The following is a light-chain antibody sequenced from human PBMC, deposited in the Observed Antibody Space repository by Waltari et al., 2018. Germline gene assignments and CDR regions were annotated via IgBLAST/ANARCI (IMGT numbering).Light chain of an antibody. V-gene: IGLV1-44*01. J-gene: IGLJ3*02. CDR1: ASNIGGSH. Sequence: QSVLTQPPSASWTPGQRVTISCSGSASNIGGSHVNWQHQLPGKAPKLLNYRSDQRPSGVPDRFSGSKTGTSASLAISGLQSDDEADYFCASWDDSLNGHWVFGGGTKVTVL. CDR3: ASWDDSLNGHWV. CDR2: RSD.